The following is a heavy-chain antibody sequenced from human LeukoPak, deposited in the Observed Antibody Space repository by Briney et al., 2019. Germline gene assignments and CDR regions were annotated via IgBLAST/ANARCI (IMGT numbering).Heavy chain of an antibody. J-gene: IGHJ4*02. V-gene: IGHV3-30-3*01. D-gene: IGHD6-6*01. CDR1: GFTFSNYA. CDR3: ARQIAASSGQLDY. CDR2: ISYDGSNK. Sequence: GGSLRLSCAASGFTFSNYAMHWVRQAPGKGLEWVAVISYDGSNKYYADSVKGRFTISRDNSKNTLYLQMNSLRAEDTAVYYCARQIAASSGQLDYWGQGTLVTVSS.